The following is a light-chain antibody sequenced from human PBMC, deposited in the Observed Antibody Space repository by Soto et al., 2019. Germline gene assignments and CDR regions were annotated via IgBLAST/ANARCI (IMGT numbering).Light chain of an antibody. Sequence: DTQMTQSPSSLSASVGDRVTITCRASQGISNYLAWYQQKPGKVPKLLIYAASTLQSGVPSRFSGSGSGTDFTLTISSLQPEDVATYYCQKYNSAPQITFGPGTKVDIK. V-gene: IGKV1-27*01. CDR2: AAS. CDR3: QKYNSAPQIT. CDR1: QGISNY. J-gene: IGKJ3*01.